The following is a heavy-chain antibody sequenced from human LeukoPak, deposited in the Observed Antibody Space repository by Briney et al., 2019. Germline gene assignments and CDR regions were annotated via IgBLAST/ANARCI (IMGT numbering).Heavy chain of an antibody. Sequence: SETLSLTCTVSGGSISSYYWSWIRQPPGKGLEWIGYIYYSGSTNYNPSLKSRVTISVDTSKNLFSLKLSSVTAADTAVYYCARDGSLSGYSYGRFDYWGQGTLVTVSS. CDR1: GGSISSYY. V-gene: IGHV4-59*01. CDR2: IYYSGST. J-gene: IGHJ4*02. CDR3: ARDGSLSGYSYGRFDY. D-gene: IGHD5-18*01.